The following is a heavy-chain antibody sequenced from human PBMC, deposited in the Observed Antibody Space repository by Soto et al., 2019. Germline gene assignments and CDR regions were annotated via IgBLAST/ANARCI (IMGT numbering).Heavy chain of an antibody. Sequence: PSETLSLTGVVFGDCISSTYWWSWVRQPPGKGLEWIGSIYYSGSTYYSPSLKSRVTISVDTSKNQFSLKLSSVTAADTAVYYCARRERAAGTDWWFDPWGQGTLVTVSS. D-gene: IGHD6-13*01. J-gene: IGHJ5*02. V-gene: IGHV4-38-2*01. CDR1: GDCISSTYW. CDR2: IYYSGST. CDR3: ARRERAAGTDWWFDP.